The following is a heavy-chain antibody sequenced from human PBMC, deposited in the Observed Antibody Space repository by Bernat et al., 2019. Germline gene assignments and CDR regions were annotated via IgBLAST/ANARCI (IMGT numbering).Heavy chain of an antibody. D-gene: IGHD3-22*01. CDR3: ARGSFIRDYYDSSGRSDAFDI. CDR1: GGTFSSYA. CDR2: IIPIFGTA. V-gene: IGHV1-69*01. J-gene: IGHJ3*02. Sequence: QVQLVQSGAEVKKPGSSVKVSCKASGGTFSSYAISWVRQAPGQGLEWMGGIIPIFGTANYAQKFQGRVTITADESTSTAYMALSSLRSEDTAVYSCARGSFIRDYYDSSGRSDAFDIWGQGTMVTVSS.